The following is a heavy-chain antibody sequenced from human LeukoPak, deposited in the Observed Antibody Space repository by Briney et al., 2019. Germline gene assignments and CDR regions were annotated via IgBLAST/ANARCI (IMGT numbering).Heavy chain of an antibody. CDR1: GFTFSSYA. J-gene: IGHJ4*02. V-gene: IGHV3-30-3*01. CDR3: ARGEGVSSSWYPFDY. CDR2: ISYDGSNK. D-gene: IGHD6-13*01. Sequence: PGRSLRLSCAASGFTFSSYAMHWVRRARGKGLEGVVVISYDGSNKYYADSVKGRFTISRDNSKNTLYLQMNSLRAEDTAVYYCARGEGVSSSWYPFDYWGQGTLVTVSS.